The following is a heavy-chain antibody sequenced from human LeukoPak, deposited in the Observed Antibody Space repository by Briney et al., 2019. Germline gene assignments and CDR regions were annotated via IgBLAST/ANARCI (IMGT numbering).Heavy chain of an antibody. D-gene: IGHD6-13*01. J-gene: IGHJ4*02. Sequence: GGSLRLSCAASGFTVSSNYMSWVRQAPGKGLEWVSVIYSGGSTYYADSVKGRFTIFRDNSKNTLYLQMNSLRAEDTAVYYCARDGGTAAGYPGREYYFDYWGQGTLVTVSS. CDR2: IYSGGST. CDR3: ARDGGTAAGYPGREYYFDY. CDR1: GFTVSSNY. V-gene: IGHV3-66*02.